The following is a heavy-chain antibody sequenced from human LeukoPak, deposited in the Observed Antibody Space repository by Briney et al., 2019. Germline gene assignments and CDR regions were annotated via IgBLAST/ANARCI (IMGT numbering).Heavy chain of an antibody. CDR2: INHSGST. CDR3: ARGRYGYSWFDP. V-gene: IGHV4-34*01. CDR1: GGSFSGYY. J-gene: IGHJ5*02. Sequence: PSETLSLTCAVYGGSFSGYYWSWIRQPPGEGLEWIGEINHSGSTNYNPSLKSRVTISVDTSKNQFSPKLSSVTAADTAVYYCARGRYGYSWFDPWGQGTLVTVSS. D-gene: IGHD5-18*01.